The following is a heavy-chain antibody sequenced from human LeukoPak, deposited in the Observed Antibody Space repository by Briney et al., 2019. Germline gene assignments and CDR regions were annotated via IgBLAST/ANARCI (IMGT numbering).Heavy chain of an antibody. D-gene: IGHD6-13*01. CDR3: ARDSYSSSRNDY. J-gene: IGHJ4*02. CDR2: ISYDGSNK. CDR1: GFTFSSYA. V-gene: IGHV3-30*04. Sequence: GGSLRLSCAASGFTFSSYAMHWVRQAPGKGLEWVAVISYDGSNKYYADSVKGRFTISRDNSKNTLYLQMNSLRAEDTAVYYCARDSYSSSRNDYWGQGTLVTVSS.